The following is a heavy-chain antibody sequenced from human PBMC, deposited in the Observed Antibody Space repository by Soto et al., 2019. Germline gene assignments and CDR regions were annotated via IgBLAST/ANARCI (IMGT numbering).Heavy chain of an antibody. CDR1: GFTFSSYA. D-gene: IGHD2-15*01. Sequence: EVQLLESGGGLVQPGGSLRLSCAASGFTFSSYAMSWVRQAPGKGLEWVSAISGSGGSTYYADSVKGRFTISRDNSKKTQYRKMNSLGAEDTAVYYCAKGGGTDYWGQGTVVNVSS. CDR3: AKGGGTDY. CDR2: ISGSGGST. V-gene: IGHV3-23*01. J-gene: IGHJ4*02.